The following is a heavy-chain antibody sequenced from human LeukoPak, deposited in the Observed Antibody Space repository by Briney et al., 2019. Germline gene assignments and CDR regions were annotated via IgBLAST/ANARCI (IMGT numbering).Heavy chain of an antibody. D-gene: IGHD4-17*01. CDR3: ASYDYGDSDY. CDR2: IYYSGST. CDR1: GGSISSSSYY. V-gene: IGHV4-39*01. J-gene: IGHJ4*02. Sequence: SETLSLTCTVSGGSISSSSYYWGWIRQPPGKGLEWIGSIYYSGSTYYNPSLKSRVTISVDTSKNRFSLKLSSVTAADTAVYYCASYDYGDSDYWGQGTLVTVSS.